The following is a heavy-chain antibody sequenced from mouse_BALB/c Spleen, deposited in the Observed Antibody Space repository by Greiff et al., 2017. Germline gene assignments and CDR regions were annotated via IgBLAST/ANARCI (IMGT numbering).Heavy chain of an antibody. J-gene: IGHJ4*01. CDR3: ARTDYYGSRDYAMDY. D-gene: IGHD1-1*01. CDR2: ISSGSSTI. V-gene: IGHV5-17*02. CDR1: GFTFSSFG. Sequence: EVQGVESGGGLVQPGGSRKLSCAASGFTFSSFGMHWVRQAPEKGLEWVAYISSGSSTIYYADTVKGRFTISRDNPKNTLFLQMTSLRSEDTAMYYCARTDYYGSRDYAMDYWGQGTSVTVSS.